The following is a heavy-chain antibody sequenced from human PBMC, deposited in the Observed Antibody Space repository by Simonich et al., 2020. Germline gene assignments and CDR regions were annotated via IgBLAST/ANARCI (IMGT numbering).Heavy chain of an antibody. CDR3: ARDTSYYGSGSYYFDY. J-gene: IGHJ4*02. CDR2: ISSSSSYI. D-gene: IGHD3-10*01. V-gene: IGHV3-21*01. Sequence: GGGLVKPGGSLRLSCAASGFNFSSSSMNWVRQAPGKGLEWVSSISSSSSYIYYADSVKGRFTISRDNAKNSLYLQMNSLRAEDTAVYYCARDTSYYGSGSYYFDYWGQGTLVTVSS. CDR1: GFNFSSSS.